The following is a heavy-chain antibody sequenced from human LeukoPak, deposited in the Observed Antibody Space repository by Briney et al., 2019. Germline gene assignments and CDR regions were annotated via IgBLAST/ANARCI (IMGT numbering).Heavy chain of an antibody. CDR3: ARDTYYNILTGYYGYFDL. V-gene: IGHV4-28*03. D-gene: IGHD3-9*01. CDR2: IYYSGTT. Sequence: SDTPSLTCAVSVYSISSTHWWGWIRQPPGKGLEWIGNIYYSGTTYYNPSLKSRVTMSVDTSKNQFSLKLSSVTAVDTAVYYCARDTYYNILTGYYGYFDLWGRGTLVTVSS. J-gene: IGHJ2*01. CDR1: VYSISSTHW.